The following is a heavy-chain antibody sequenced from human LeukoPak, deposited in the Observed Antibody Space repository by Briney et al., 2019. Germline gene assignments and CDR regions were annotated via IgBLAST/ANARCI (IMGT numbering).Heavy chain of an antibody. CDR3: ARIAALYFYYMVV. J-gene: IGHJ6*03. Sequence: GGSLRLSCAASGFTFSSYAMHWVRQAPGKGLEWVAVISYDGSNKYYADSVKGRFTISRDNSKNTLYLQMNSLRAEDSVVYYCARIAALYFYYMVVWGKGTTVTVSS. V-gene: IGHV3-30-3*01. CDR1: GFTFSSYA. CDR2: ISYDGSNK. D-gene: IGHD6-13*01.